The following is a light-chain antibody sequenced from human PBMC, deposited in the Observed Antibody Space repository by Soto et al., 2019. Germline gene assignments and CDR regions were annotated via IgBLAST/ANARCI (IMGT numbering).Light chain of an antibody. CDR3: SSYTSFSTYV. V-gene: IGLV2-14*01. Sequence: QSVLTQPASVSGSPGQSITISCTGTISDVGGYNYVSWYQQHPGKAPKLMIYEVSNRPSGVSNRFSGSKSGNTASLTISGLQAEDEADYYCSSYTSFSTYVFGTGTKVTVL. CDR1: ISDVGGYNY. J-gene: IGLJ1*01. CDR2: EVS.